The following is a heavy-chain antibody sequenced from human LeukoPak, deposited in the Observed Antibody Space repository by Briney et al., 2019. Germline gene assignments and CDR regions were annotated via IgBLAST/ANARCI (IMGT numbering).Heavy chain of an antibody. V-gene: IGHV1-46*01. J-gene: IGHJ6*02. D-gene: IGHD1-26*01. CDR1: GYTFTSYY. CDR2: INPSGGST. Sequence: ASVKVSCKASGYTFTSYYMHWARQAPGQGLEWMGIINPSGGSTSYAQKFQGRVTMTRDTSTSTVYMELSSLRSEDTAVYYCARDGIVGAVRYYGMDVWGQGTTVTVSS. CDR3: ARDGIVGAVRYYGMDV.